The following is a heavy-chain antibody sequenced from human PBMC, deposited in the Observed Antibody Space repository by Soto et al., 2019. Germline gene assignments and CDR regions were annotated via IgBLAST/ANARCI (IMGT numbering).Heavy chain of an antibody. CDR3: ARDIPYDSSGYYYY. D-gene: IGHD3-22*01. V-gene: IGHV1-18*01. CDR2: ISAYNGNT. J-gene: IGHJ4*02. Sequence: ASVKVSCKASGYTFSNYGISWVRQAPGQGLEWMGWISAYNGNTNYAQKLQGRVTMTTDTSTSTAYMELRSLRSDDTAVYYCARDIPYDSSGYYYYWGQGTLVTVSS. CDR1: GYTFSNYG.